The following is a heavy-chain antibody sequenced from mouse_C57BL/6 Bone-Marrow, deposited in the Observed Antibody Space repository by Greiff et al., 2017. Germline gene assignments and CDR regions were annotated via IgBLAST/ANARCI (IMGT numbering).Heavy chain of an antibody. V-gene: IGHV5-15*01. D-gene: IGHD2-2*01. J-gene: IGHJ1*03. CDR1: GFTFSDYG. Sequence: EVQGVESGGGLVQPGGSLKLSCAASGFTFSDYGMAWVRQAPRKGPEWVAFISNLAYSIYYADTVTGRFTISRENAKNTLYLEMSSLRSEDTAMYYCARRWLHWYFDVWGTGTTVTVSS. CDR2: ISNLAYSI. CDR3: ARRWLHWYFDV.